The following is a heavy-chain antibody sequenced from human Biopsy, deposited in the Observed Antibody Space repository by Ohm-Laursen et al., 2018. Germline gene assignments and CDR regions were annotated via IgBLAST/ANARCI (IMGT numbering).Heavy chain of an antibody. Sequence: SLRLSCSASGFTFSSYTMNWVRQAPGKGLEWISYISGGATTTNYADSVKGRFTISRDNAKNALHLQMNSLRPESTAVYYCARSRRSIGIEPTAVVFDIWGQGTLVTVSS. D-gene: IGHD2-2*01. CDR3: ARSRRSIGIEPTAVVFDI. CDR2: ISGGATTT. V-gene: IGHV3-48*04. CDR1: GFTFSSYT. J-gene: IGHJ4*02.